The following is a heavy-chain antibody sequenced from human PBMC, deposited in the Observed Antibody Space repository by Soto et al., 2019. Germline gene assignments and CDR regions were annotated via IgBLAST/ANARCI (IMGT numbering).Heavy chain of an antibody. V-gene: IGHV4-31*03. CDR2: IHYSGST. CDR1: GGSISSGGYY. CDR3: ARSSMGYYGSGSYYTPTRIDY. J-gene: IGHJ4*02. D-gene: IGHD3-10*01. Sequence: SETLCLTCTVSGGSISSGGYYWSWIRQHPGKGLEWIGYIHYSGSTYYNPSLKSRVTISVDTSKNQFSLKLSSVTAADTAVYYCARSSMGYYGSGSYYTPTRIDYWGQGTLGTVSS.